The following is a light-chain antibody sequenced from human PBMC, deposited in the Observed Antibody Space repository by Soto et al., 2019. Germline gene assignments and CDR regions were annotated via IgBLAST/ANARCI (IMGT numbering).Light chain of an antibody. CDR3: QQCNSYPYT. J-gene: IGKJ2*01. CDR1: QSISTW. CDR2: RAS. Sequence: DIQMTQSPSTLSASVGDKVTITCRASQSISTWLAWYQQKPGKAPKLLIYRASSLESGVPSRLSGSGSGTEFTLTISSLQPDDFATYYCQQCNSYPYTFGQGTKLDI. V-gene: IGKV1-5*03.